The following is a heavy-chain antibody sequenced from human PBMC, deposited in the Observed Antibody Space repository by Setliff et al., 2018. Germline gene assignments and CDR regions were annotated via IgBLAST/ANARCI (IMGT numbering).Heavy chain of an antibody. CDR3: AKDVFGVIAGVGSFDY. Sequence: PGGSLRLSCAASGFTFSSYAMTWVRQAPGKGLECVSGISATSGTTNYADSVKGRFTISRDNSKKTLYLQMNSLRAEDTAVYYCAKDVFGVIAGVGSFDYWGQGTLVTVSS. D-gene: IGHD3-16*01. V-gene: IGHV3-23*01. J-gene: IGHJ4*02. CDR2: ISATSGTT. CDR1: GFTFSSYA.